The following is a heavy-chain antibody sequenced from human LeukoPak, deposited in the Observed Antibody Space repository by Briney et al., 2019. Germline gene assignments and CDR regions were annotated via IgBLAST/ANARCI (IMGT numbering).Heavy chain of an antibody. CDR3: TTGFDSSGYYEDAFDI. V-gene: IGHV3-15*01. CDR1: GFTFSSYA. D-gene: IGHD3-22*01. CDR2: IKSKTDGGTT. J-gene: IGHJ3*02. Sequence: PGRSLRLSCAASGFTFSSYAMHWVRQAPGKGLEWVGRIKSKTDGGTTDYAAPVKGRFTISRDDSKNTLYLQMNSLKTEDTAVYYCTTGFDSSGYYEDAFDIWGQGTMVTVSS.